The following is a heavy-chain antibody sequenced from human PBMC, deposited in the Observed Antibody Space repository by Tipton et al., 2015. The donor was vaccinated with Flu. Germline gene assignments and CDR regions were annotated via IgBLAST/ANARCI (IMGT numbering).Heavy chain of an antibody. Sequence: LRLSCTVSGGSISSYYWSWIRQPPGKGLEWIGYIYYSGSTNYNPSLKSRVTISVDTSKNQFSLKLSSVTAADTAAYYCARYNWNLFDYWGQGTLVTVSS. V-gene: IGHV4-59*08. CDR3: ARYNWNLFDY. D-gene: IGHD1-20*01. J-gene: IGHJ4*02. CDR1: GGSISSYY. CDR2: IYYSGST.